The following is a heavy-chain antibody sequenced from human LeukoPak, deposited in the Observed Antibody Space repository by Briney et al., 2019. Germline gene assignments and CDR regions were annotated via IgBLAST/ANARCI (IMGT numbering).Heavy chain of an antibody. J-gene: IGHJ3*01. D-gene: IGHD6-13*01. V-gene: IGHV1-18*01. CDR2: ISAYNGNT. Sequence: ASVKVSCKASGYTFTSYGISWVRQAPGQGLEWMGWISAYNGNTNYAQKLQGRVTMTTDTSTSTAYMELRSLRSDDTAVYYCASTSNQQLRDAFDLWGQGTMVTVSS. CDR1: GYTFTSYG. CDR3: ASTSNQQLRDAFDL.